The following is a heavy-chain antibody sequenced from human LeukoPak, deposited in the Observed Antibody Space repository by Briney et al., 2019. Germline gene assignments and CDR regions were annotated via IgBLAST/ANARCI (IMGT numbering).Heavy chain of an antibody. D-gene: IGHD6-19*01. V-gene: IGHV3-21*01. J-gene: IGHJ4*02. CDR2: ISTSSSYI. CDR1: GFTFSSYS. Sequence: GGSLGLSCAASGFTFSSYSMNWVRQAPGKGLEWVSSISTSSSYIYYADSVKGRFTISRDNAKNSLYLQVNSLRAEDTAVYYCARDRDSVAGTRGYFDYWGQGTLVTVSS. CDR3: ARDRDSVAGTRGYFDY.